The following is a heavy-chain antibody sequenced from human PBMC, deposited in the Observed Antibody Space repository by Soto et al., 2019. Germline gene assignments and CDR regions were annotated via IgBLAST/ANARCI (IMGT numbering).Heavy chain of an antibody. CDR2: IYYSGST. Sequence: PSETLSLTCTVYGGSISSYYWSWIRQPPGKXLEWIGYIYYSGSTNYNPSLKSRVTISVDTSKNQFSLKLSSVTAADTAVYYCARAFYGDYASGSGYNWFDPWGQGTLVTVSS. D-gene: IGHD4-17*01. V-gene: IGHV4-59*01. CDR1: GGSISSYY. CDR3: ARAFYGDYASGSGYNWFDP. J-gene: IGHJ5*02.